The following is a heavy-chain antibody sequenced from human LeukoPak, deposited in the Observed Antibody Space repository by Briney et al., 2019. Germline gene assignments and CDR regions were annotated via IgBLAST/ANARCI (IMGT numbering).Heavy chain of an antibody. V-gene: IGHV4-59*11. Sequence: SETLSLTCAVSGGSFSSHYWYWIRQPPGKGLEWVGYTYVSGSTNYNPSLKRRVTISGDASKNQLSLRLTSVTAADTSVYYCVGRVATGSMDVWGQGTTVTVSS. CDR2: TYVSGST. J-gene: IGHJ6*02. CDR3: VGRVATGSMDV. CDR1: GGSFSSHY. D-gene: IGHD5-12*01.